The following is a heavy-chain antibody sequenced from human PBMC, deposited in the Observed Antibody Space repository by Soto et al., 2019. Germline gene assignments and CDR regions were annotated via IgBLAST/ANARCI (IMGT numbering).Heavy chain of an antibody. CDR3: ARGTRVVWNTNWFDP. CDR1: EFIFNNYG. D-gene: IGHD1-1*01. J-gene: IGHJ5*02. Sequence: EVQLVESGGGLVQPGESLRLSCAASEFIFNNYGMAWVRQAPEKGLEWVASIKPDGSDKYYLDSVKGRFTISRDNAKKSVYLQMEGLRADVTAVYFCARGTRVVWNTNWFDPWGQGTLITVSS. CDR2: IKPDGSDK. V-gene: IGHV3-7*01.